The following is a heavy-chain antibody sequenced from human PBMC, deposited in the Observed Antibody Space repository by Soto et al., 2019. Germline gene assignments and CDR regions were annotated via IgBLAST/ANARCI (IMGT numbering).Heavy chain of an antibody. CDR3: ATDHRGAFDM. V-gene: IGHV3-7*01. CDR2: IRQDEREK. Sequence: EVQLVVSGGGLVQPGGSLRLSCVASGFTFSSYWMTWVRQAPGKGLEWVANIRQDEREKYFMDSVKGRFTISRDNAKNSLYLQMNSLRAEDTAVYYCATDHRGAFDMWGQGTVVTVSS. CDR1: GFTFSSYW. J-gene: IGHJ3*02.